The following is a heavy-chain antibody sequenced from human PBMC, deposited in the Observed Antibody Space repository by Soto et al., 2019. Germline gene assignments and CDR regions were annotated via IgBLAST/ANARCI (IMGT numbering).Heavy chain of an antibody. J-gene: IGHJ6*02. V-gene: IGHV4-39*01. CDR1: GGSISSSSYY. D-gene: IGHD3-22*01. Sequence: PSETLSLTCTVSGGSISSSSYYWGWIRQPPGKGLEWIGNVYYGGSTYYNPSLKSRVTISVETSKSQFSLKLSSVTAADTVVYYCAGGDYYHSSGYYFYYYTMDVSGQGTTVTVSS. CDR3: AGGDYYHSSGYYFYYYTMDV. CDR2: VYYGGST.